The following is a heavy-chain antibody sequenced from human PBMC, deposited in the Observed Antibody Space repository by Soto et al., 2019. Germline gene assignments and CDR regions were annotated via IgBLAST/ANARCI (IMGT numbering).Heavy chain of an antibody. Sequence: PSETLSLTCSVSGVSVSGGSISSYYWRWIRQPPGKGLEWIGYIYYSGSTNYNPSLKSRVTLSVDMSKNQFSLKLTSVTAADTAVYYCARGKGLQFDYWGQGTLVTVS. J-gene: IGHJ4*02. CDR3: ARGKGLQFDY. CDR2: IYYSGST. V-gene: IGHV4-59*01. CDR1: GVSVSGGSISSYY. D-gene: IGHD6-19*01.